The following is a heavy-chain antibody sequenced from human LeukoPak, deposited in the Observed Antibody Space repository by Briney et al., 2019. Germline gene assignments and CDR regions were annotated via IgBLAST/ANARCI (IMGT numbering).Heavy chain of an antibody. V-gene: IGHV1-2*02. CDR2: INPHSGGT. Sequence: ASVTLSCTASGFTFTGYYINWVRQAPGQGLEWMGYINPHSGGTNSPQKFQGRVTMTTDTSISAAYMELSSLISDDTAMYYCVREGNELLSKNFDYWGQGTLVTVSS. CDR3: VREGNELLSKNFDY. J-gene: IGHJ4*02. CDR1: GFTFTGYY. D-gene: IGHD2-21*02.